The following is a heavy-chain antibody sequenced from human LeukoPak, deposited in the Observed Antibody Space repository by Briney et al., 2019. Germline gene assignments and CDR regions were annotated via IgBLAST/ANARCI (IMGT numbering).Heavy chain of an antibody. CDR2: IYPGDSDT. J-gene: IGHJ5*02. CDR3: ARRGSNWFDP. Sequence: GESLKISCNGSGYSFTSYWIGWVRPMPGKGLEWMGIIYPGDSDTRYSPAFERLVTISADKPISTAYLQWSSLKASDTAMYYCARRGSNWFDPWGQGTLVTVSS. V-gene: IGHV5-51*01. CDR1: GYSFTSYW.